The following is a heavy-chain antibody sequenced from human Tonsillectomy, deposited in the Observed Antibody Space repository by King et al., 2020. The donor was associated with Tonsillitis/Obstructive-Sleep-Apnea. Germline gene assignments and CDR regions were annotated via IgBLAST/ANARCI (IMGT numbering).Heavy chain of an antibody. Sequence: QLVQSGAEVKKPGASVKVSCKASGYTFTSYAMHWVRQAPGQRLEWMGWINAGNGNTKYSQKFQGRVTITRDTSASTAYMELSSLRSEDTAVYYCARAGGLEGYCSSTSCYSGGVNYYYYYMNVGGKGTTVPVSS. V-gene: IGHV1-3*01. D-gene: IGHD2-2*01. J-gene: IGHJ6*03. CDR1: GYTFTSYA. CDR3: ARAGGLEGYCSSTSCYSGGVNYYYYYMNV. CDR2: INAGNGNT.